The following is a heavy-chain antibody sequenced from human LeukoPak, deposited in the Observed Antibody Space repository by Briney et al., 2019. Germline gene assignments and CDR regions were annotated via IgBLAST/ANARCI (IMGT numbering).Heavy chain of an antibody. Sequence: GGSLRLSCAASGFTFRSYGMSWVRQASGKGLEWVSGISGSGGRTFYADSVKGRFTISRDKSKNTLYLQMNSLRAEDTAVYYCAKVASMVRGVIGPGCWGQGTLVTVS. D-gene: IGHD3-10*01. V-gene: IGHV3-23*01. CDR2: ISGSGGRT. CDR1: GFTFRSYG. CDR3: AKVASMVRGVIGPGC. J-gene: IGHJ4*02.